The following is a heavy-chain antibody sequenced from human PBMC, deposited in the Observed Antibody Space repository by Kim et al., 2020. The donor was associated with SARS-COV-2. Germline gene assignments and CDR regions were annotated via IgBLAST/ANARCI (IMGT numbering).Heavy chain of an antibody. CDR3: ATRGKSGYSYGFDYYYGMDV. D-gene: IGHD5-18*01. V-gene: IGHV1-69*13. CDR2: IIPIFGTA. Sequence: SVKVSCKASGGTFSSYAISWVRQAPGQGLEWMGGIIPIFGTANYAQKFQGRVTITADESTSTAYMELSSLRSEDTAVYYCATRGKSGYSYGFDYYYGMDVWGQGTTVTVSS. CDR1: GGTFSSYA. J-gene: IGHJ6*02.